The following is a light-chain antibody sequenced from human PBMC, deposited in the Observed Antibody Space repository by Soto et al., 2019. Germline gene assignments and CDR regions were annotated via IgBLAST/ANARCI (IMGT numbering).Light chain of an antibody. V-gene: IGKV3-20*01. J-gene: IGKJ4*01. CDR3: QQYGSSPLT. Sequence: EIVLTQSPGTLSLSPGERATLSCRASQSVGNNYLDWYQQKPGQAPRFLMYEASTRATGIPDRFSGSGSGTVFPLTISRLEPEDFAVYYCQQYGSSPLTFGGGNKVEIK. CDR1: QSVGNNY. CDR2: EAS.